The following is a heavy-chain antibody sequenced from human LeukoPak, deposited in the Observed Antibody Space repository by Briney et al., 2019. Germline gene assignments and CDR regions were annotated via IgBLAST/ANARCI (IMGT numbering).Heavy chain of an antibody. CDR2: IYDSGST. V-gene: IGHV4-39*07. Sequence: SETLSLTCTVSGGSIRSSYYYWGWIRQPPGKGLEWIGSIYDSGSTYYNPSLKSRVTISVDTSKNQFSLKLSSVTAADTAVYYCARAFYDSSGYYRYWYFDLWGRGTLVTVSS. D-gene: IGHD3-22*01. CDR3: ARAFYDSSGYYRYWYFDL. J-gene: IGHJ2*01. CDR1: GGSIRSSYYY.